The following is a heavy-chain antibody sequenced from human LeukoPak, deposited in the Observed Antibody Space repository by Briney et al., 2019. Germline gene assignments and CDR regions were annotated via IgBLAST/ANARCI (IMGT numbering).Heavy chain of an antibody. V-gene: IGHV4-59*08. J-gene: IGHJ4*02. CDR3: ARHGGTRITLIQVYYFDY. CDR1: GGSISGYY. Sequence: PSETLSLTCTVSGGSISGYYWSWSRQAPGKGVEWIGNLYYNRGAWFKSSLKSRVTTSVDTSKNQFSLKLSSVNAADTAVYYCARHGGTRITLIQVYYFDYWGQGTLVTVSS. D-gene: IGHD4-11*01. CDR2: LYYNRGA.